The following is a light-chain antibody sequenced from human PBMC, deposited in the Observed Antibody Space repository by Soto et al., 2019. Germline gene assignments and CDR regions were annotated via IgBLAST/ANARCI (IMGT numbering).Light chain of an antibody. V-gene: IGLV2-14*01. J-gene: IGLJ1*01. Sequence: QSALTQPASVSGSPGQSVTISCTGTSSDVGGYNHVSWYQQHPGKAPKLMIYEVSNRPSGVSNRFSGSRSGNMASLTISGLQAEDEADYYCSSYSTSSSDVFGTGTKLTVL. CDR2: EVS. CDR3: SSYSTSSSDV. CDR1: SSDVGGYNH.